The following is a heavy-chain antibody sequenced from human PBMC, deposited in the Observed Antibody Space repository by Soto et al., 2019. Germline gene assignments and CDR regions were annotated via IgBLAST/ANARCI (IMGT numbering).Heavy chain of an antibody. V-gene: IGHV3-30*18. D-gene: IGHD3-9*01. J-gene: IGHJ2*01. CDR3: AKAHVLRYFDWLLGGGGYFVL. CDR2: ISYDGSNK. Sequence: QVQLVESGGGVVQPGRSLRLSCAASGFTFSSYGMHWVRQAPGKGLEWVAVISYDGSNKYYADSVKGRFTISRDNSKNTLYLQMNSLRAEDTAVYYCAKAHVLRYFDWLLGGGGYFVLWGRGTLVTVSS. CDR1: GFTFSSYG.